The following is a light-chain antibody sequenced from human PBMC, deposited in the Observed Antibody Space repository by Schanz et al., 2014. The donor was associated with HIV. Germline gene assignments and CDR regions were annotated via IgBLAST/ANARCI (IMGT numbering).Light chain of an antibody. CDR2: DVT. CDR3: SSYTLTRFWV. Sequence: QSALTQPPSASGSPGQSVTISCTGTSSDVGAHNYVSWYQQLPGKAPKLIIYDVTNRPSGVSYRFSGSKSGTTASLTITGLQSEDEADYFCSSYTLTRFWVFGAGTNLTVL. J-gene: IGLJ3*02. CDR1: SSDVGAHNY. V-gene: IGLV2-14*03.